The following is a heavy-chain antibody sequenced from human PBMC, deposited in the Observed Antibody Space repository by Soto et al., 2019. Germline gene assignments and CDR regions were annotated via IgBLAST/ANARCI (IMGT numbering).Heavy chain of an antibody. Sequence: PSETLSLTCTVSGGSISSYYWSWIRQPPGKGLEWIGYIYYSGSTNYNPSLKSRVTISVDTSKNQFSLKLSSVTAADTAVYYCARATGSGSYYNDWGQGTLVTVSS. V-gene: IGHV4-59*01. CDR3: ARATGSGSYYND. D-gene: IGHD3-10*01. CDR2: IYYSGST. CDR1: GGSISSYY. J-gene: IGHJ4*02.